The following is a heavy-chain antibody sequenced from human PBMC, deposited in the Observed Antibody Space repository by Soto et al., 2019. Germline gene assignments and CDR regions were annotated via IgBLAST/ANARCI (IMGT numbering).Heavy chain of an antibody. D-gene: IGHD2-15*01. CDR3: ARAVVVVVAAFYYYYGMDV. CDR1: GYTFTGYY. CDR2: INPNSGGT. J-gene: IGHJ6*02. V-gene: IGHV1-2*04. Sequence: ASVKVSCKASGYTFTGYYMHWVRQAPGQGLEWMGWINPNSGGTNYAQKFQGWVTMTRDTSISTAYMELSRLRSDDTAVYYCARAVVVVVAAFYYYYGMDVWGQGTTVTVSS.